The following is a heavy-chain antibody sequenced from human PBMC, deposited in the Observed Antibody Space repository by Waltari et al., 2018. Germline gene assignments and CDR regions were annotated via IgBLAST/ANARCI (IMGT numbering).Heavy chain of an antibody. V-gene: IGHV1-3*01. CDR2: INAGNGNT. J-gene: IGHJ3*02. Sequence: QVQLVQSGAEVKKPGASVKVSCKASGYPFTSYAMHWVRQAPGQRLEWMGWINAGNGNTKYSQKFQGRVTITRDTSASTAYMELSSLRSEDTAVYYCARDFLWGFNAFDIWGQGTMVTVSS. D-gene: IGHD2-21*01. CDR1: GYPFTSYA. CDR3: ARDFLWGFNAFDI.